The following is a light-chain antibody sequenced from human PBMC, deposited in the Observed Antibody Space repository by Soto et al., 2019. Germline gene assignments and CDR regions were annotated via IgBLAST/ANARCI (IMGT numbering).Light chain of an antibody. Sequence: QSVLTQPPSVSGAPGQRVTISCTGNSSSIGAGYDVHWYQQLPGRAPKLLIYGNNNRPSGVPDRFSGSKSGTSASLAITGLQPEDEADYYCQSYDSSRYVFGTGTKVTVL. CDR1: SSSIGAGYD. CDR2: GNN. V-gene: IGLV1-40*01. CDR3: QSYDSSRYV. J-gene: IGLJ1*01.